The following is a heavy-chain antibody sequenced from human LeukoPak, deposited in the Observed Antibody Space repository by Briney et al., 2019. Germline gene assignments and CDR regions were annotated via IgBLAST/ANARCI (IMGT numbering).Heavy chain of an antibody. V-gene: IGHV3-64*01. CDR3: ARAATTVVRYYYYYGMDV. Sequence: GGSLRLSCAASGFTFSSYAMHCVRHAPGEGLEYGSAISSNGGSTYYANSVKGRFTISRDNSKNTLYLQMGSLRAEDMAVYYCARAATTVVRYYYYYGMDVWGQGTTVTVSS. D-gene: IGHD4-17*01. J-gene: IGHJ6*02. CDR1: GFTFSSYA. CDR2: ISSNGGST.